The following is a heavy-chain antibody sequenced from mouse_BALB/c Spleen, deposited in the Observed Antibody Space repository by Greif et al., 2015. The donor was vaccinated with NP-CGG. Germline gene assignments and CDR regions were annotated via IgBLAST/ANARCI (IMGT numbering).Heavy chain of an antibody. CDR3: TRGGSYGSSYYYAMDY. CDR1: GYSFTSYW. CDR2: IYPGNSDT. Sequence: EVQLQQSGTVLARPGASVKMSCKASGYSFTSYWMHWVKQRPGQGLEWIGAIYPGNSDTSYNQKFKGKAKLTAVTSASTAYTELSSLTNEDSAVYYCTRGGSYGSSYYYAMDYWGQGTSVTVFS. J-gene: IGHJ4*01. D-gene: IGHD1-1*01. V-gene: IGHV1-5*01.